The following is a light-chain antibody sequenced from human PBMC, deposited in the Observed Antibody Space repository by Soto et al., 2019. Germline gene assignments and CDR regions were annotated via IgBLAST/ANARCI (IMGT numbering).Light chain of an antibody. CDR1: QSISFN. J-gene: IGKJ1*01. Sequence: EIVMTQSPAALSVSPGERVTLSCRASQSISFNLAWYQQKPGQAPRLLIYIASTRAAGIPARFSGSGSGTEFTLTISSLQSEDSAIYYGQQYNNLSSWTFGQGTKVEIK. CDR2: IAS. V-gene: IGKV3-15*01. CDR3: QQYNNLSSWT.